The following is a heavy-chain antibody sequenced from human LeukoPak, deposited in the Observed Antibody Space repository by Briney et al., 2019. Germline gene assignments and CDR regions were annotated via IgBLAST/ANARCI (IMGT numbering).Heavy chain of an antibody. CDR2: IDPNSGGT. J-gene: IGHJ4*02. D-gene: IGHD2-15*01. CDR3: ARALRIVVVVAATGPNYYFDY. V-gene: IGHV1-2*02. CDR1: GYTFTGYY. Sequence: GASVKVSCKASGYTFTGYYMYWVRQAPGQGLEWMGWIDPNSGGTNYAQKFQGRVTMTRDTSISTAYMELSRLRSDDTAVYYCARALRIVVVVAATGPNYYFDYWGQGTLVTVSS.